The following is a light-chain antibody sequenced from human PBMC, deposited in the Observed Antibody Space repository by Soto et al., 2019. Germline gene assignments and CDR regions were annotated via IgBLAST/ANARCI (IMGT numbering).Light chain of an antibody. Sequence: EIVLTQSPGTLSLSPGERATLSCRACQSVSSSLLAWFQQKPGQAPRLLIYGASTRATGIPDRFSGSGSGTDFTLTISRLEPEDCAVYFCQQYGRSPPITFGQGTRLEIK. CDR2: GAS. J-gene: IGKJ5*01. CDR3: QQYGRSPPIT. V-gene: IGKV3-20*01. CDR1: QSVSSSL.